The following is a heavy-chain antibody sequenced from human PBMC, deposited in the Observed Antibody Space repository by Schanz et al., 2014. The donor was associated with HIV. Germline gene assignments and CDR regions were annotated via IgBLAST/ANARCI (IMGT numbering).Heavy chain of an antibody. Sequence: QGQLVESGGGVVQPGRSLRLSCAASRFTFRNFCMHWVRQAPGKGGEWVAVKWNDGSNKYYADSVKGRLTISRDNSKNTLYLQMNSLRAEDTAVYYCASTEYPYTTSSDYYYGMDVWGQGTTVTVSS. CDR2: KWNDGSNK. CDR3: ASTEYPYTTSSDYYYGMDV. J-gene: IGHJ6*02. CDR1: RFTFRNFC. V-gene: IGHV3-33*08. D-gene: IGHD6-6*01.